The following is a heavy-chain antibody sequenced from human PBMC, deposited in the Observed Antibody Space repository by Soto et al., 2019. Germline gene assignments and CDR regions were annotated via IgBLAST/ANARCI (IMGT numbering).Heavy chain of an antibody. V-gene: IGHV1-18*01. D-gene: IGHD1-26*01. CDR2: ISTYNGAT. Sequence: VQLVQSGAEVKKPGASVKVSCKASGYTFSRSGISWVRQAPGQGLEWMGWISTYNGATNYAQKVQGRVTMTTHSSPSTAFMELMSLRSDDTAVYYCARSGSVPYYYYGLDVWGQGTTVTVSS. CDR3: ARSGSVPYYYYGLDV. CDR1: GYTFSRSG. J-gene: IGHJ6*02.